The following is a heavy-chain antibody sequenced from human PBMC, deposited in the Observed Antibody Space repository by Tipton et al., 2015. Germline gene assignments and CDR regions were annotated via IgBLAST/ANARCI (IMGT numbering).Heavy chain of an antibody. CDR1: GGSISNSNYY. CDR3: ARRFSHSSSWSFDY. V-gene: IGHV4-39*01. D-gene: IGHD6-13*01. CDR2: LSYSGKT. J-gene: IGHJ4*02. Sequence: LRLSCTVSGGSISNSNYYWGWIRQPPGKGLEWIGSLSYSGKTDDNPPLRSRVTISVDTSKIQFSLRLSSVTAADTAVYYCARRFSHSSSWSFDYWGQGTLVTVSS.